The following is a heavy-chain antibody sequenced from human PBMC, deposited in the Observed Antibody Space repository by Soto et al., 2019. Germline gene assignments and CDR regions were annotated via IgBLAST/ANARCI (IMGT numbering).Heavy chain of an antibody. CDR2: IKQDGSEK. Sequence: GGSLRLSCAASGFTFSSYWMSWVRQAPGKGLEWVANIKQDGSEKYYVDSVKGRFTISRDNAKNSLYLQMNSLRAEDTAVYYCAPETGIAAAVTFDYWGQGTLVTVSS. D-gene: IGHD6-13*01. CDR3: APETGIAAAVTFDY. J-gene: IGHJ4*02. CDR1: GFTFSSYW. V-gene: IGHV3-7*01.